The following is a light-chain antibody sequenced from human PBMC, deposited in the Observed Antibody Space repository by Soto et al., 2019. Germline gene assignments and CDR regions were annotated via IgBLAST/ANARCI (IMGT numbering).Light chain of an antibody. Sequence: EIVLTLSPGTLSVSPGERATLSCRASQSVSSSYLAWYQQKPGQAPRLLIYGASSRATGIPDRFCGSGSGTDFTLTISRLEPEDFAVYYCQHYGSSLWTFGQGTKVEIK. CDR2: GAS. CDR1: QSVSSSY. CDR3: QHYGSSLWT. J-gene: IGKJ1*01. V-gene: IGKV3-20*01.